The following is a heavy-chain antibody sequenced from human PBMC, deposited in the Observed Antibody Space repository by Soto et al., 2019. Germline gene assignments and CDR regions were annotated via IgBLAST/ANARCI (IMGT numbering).Heavy chain of an antibody. J-gene: IGHJ4*02. V-gene: IGHV3-30*18. CDR3: AKPYYGGGGSYYFDY. CDR1: GFTFSSYG. D-gene: IGHD4-17*01. CDR2: ISYDGSNK. Sequence: PGGSLRLSCAASGFTFSSYGMHWVRQAPGKGLEWVAVISYDGSNKYYADSVKGRFTISRDNSKNTLYLQMNSLRAEDTAVYYCAKPYYGGGGSYYFDYWGQGTLVTVSS.